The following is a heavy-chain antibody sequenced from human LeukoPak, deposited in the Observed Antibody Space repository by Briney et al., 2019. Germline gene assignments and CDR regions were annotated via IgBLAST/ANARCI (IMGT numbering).Heavy chain of an antibody. D-gene: IGHD1-1*01. CDR1: GSTFNRSW. CDR2: MDPSGSQK. J-gene: IGHJ4*02. CDR3: AIWTSGNY. Sequence: GGSLRLSCAASGSTFNRSWMNWVRQAPGKGLEWVANMDPSGSQKRYVDSVEGRFTISKDNPGASLYLDMHSLRAEDTAIYYCAIWTSGNYWGQGTLVTVSS. V-gene: IGHV3-7*01.